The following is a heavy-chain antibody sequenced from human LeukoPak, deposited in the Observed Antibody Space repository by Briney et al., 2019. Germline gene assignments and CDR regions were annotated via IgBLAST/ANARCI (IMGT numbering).Heavy chain of an antibody. CDR3: VRGGSSWYGFDY. D-gene: IGHD6-13*01. CDR1: GFTFNSYW. CDR2: ISSDGSST. Sequence: PGGSLRLSCAGSGFTFNSYWMHWVRQAPGKGLVWVSRISSDGSSTNYADSVKGRFTISRDNAKNTLYLQMNSLRAEDTAVYYCVRGGSSWYGFDYWGQGTLVTVSS. J-gene: IGHJ4*02. V-gene: IGHV3-74*01.